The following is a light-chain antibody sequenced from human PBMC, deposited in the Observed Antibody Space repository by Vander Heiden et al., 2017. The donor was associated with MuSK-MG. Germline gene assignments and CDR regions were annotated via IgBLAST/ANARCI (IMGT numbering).Light chain of an antibody. Sequence: DIQMTQSPSSLPASVGDRVTITCRASQSVSSDLNWFQQKPGKAPNLLIYASSSLQSGVPSRFSGSGSGTDFTLTISKLQSEDFATYYCQQTVGSPYTFGQGTKIEIK. CDR1: QSVSSD. CDR2: ASS. J-gene: IGKJ2*01. CDR3: QQTVGSPYT. V-gene: IGKV1-39*01.